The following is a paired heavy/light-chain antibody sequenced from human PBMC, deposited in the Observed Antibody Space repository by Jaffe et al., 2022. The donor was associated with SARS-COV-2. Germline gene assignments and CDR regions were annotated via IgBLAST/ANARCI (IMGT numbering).Heavy chain of an antibody. J-gene: IGHJ3*02. CDR2: IYYSGTT. D-gene: IGHD3-22*01. V-gene: IGHV4-39*01. CDR3: ARHPRSTGYYGGTALDI. Sequence: QLQLQESGPGLVRPSETLSLTCIVSGGSIRSTSYHWGWIRQPPGKGLEWIGTIYYSGTTYYSPSLKSRVTISVDTSMNQFSLKLNSVTAADTAVYYCARHPRSTGYYGGTALDIWGQGTMVTVSS. CDR1: GGSIRSTSYH.
Light chain of an antibody. CDR1: SSDVGGYNY. V-gene: IGLV2-14*01. CDR3: TSYTSSSTLV. J-gene: IGLJ1*01. CDR2: DVS. Sequence: QSALTQPASVSGSPGQSIIISCTGTSSDVGGYNYVSWHQQHPGKAPKLMIFDVSDRPSGVSDRFSGSKSGNTASLTISGLQAEDEADYYCTSYTSSSTLVFGTGTRVTVL.